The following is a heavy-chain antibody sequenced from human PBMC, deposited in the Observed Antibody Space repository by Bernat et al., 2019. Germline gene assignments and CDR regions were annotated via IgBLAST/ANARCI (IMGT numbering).Heavy chain of an antibody. D-gene: IGHD3-10*01. CDR1: GGSISSGGYY. V-gene: IGHV4-31*03. J-gene: IGHJ3*02. CDR2: IYYSGST. CDR3: ARWSYGSGSYYAFDI. Sequence: QVQLQESGPGLVKPSQTLSLTCTVSGGSISSGGYYWSWIRQHPGKGLEWIGYIYYSGSTYYNPSLKSRVTISVDTSKNQFSLKLSSVTAADTAVYYCARWSYGSGSYYAFDIWGQGTMVTVSS.